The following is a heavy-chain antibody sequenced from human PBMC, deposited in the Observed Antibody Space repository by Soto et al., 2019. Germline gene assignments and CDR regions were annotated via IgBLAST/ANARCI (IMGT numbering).Heavy chain of an antibody. V-gene: IGHV3-33*01. CDR1: GFTFSTFG. CDR2: IWYDGTNK. Sequence: QVQLVESGGGVVQPGWSLRLSCSASGFTFSTFGMHWVRQAPGKGLEWVALIWYDGTNKYYADSVKGRFTISRDNSKNTLFLQMDSLRAEDTAIYYCARRTNYYDTGGHIDYWGQGTLVTVSP. D-gene: IGHD3-22*01. J-gene: IGHJ4*02. CDR3: ARRTNYYDTGGHIDY.